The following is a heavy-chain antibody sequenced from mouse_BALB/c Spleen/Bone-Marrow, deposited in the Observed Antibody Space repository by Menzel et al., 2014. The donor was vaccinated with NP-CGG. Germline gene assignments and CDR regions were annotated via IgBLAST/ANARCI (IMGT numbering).Heavy chain of an antibody. D-gene: IGHD2-3*01. J-gene: IGHJ4*01. V-gene: IGHV1-54*03. Sequence: QVQLQQSGAELVRPGTSVKVSCKASGYAFTNYLIEWVKQRPGQGLEWIGVNNPGSGGTNYNGKFKGKATLTADKSSSTVYMQLSSLTSDDSAVYFCARSIYDGYSEAMDYWGQGTSVTVSS. CDR1: GYAFTNYL. CDR3: ARSIYDGYSEAMDY. CDR2: NNPGSGGT.